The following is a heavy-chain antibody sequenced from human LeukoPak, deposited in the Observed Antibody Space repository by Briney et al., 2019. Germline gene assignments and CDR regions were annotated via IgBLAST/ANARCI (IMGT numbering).Heavy chain of an antibody. J-gene: IGHJ5*02. V-gene: IGHV3-66*03. D-gene: IGHD3/OR15-3a*01. CDR2: IRDSGEA. CDR3: ARDRAANQDWVEFDP. CDR1: GFGVSDYY. Sequence: GGSLRLSCAVSGFGVSDYYMSWVRQAPGKRLEWVGLIRDSGEAFYADFARGRFAISRDESENTLYLQMNSLRVEDTAVYFCARDRAANQDWVEFDPWGQGAPVIVSS.